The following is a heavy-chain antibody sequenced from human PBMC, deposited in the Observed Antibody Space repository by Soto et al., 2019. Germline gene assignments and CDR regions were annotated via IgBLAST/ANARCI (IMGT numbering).Heavy chain of an antibody. J-gene: IGHJ4*02. CDR3: ARDLGGWQLDRRPQRIDY. CDR2: ISAYNGNT. D-gene: IGHD6-6*01. CDR1: GYTFTSYG. V-gene: IGHV1-18*01. Sequence: ASVKVSCKASGYTFTSYGISWVQQAPGQGLEWMGWISAYNGNTNYAQKLQGRVTMTTDTSTSTAYMELRSLRSDDTAVYYCARDLGGWQLDRRPQRIDYWGQGTLVTVSS.